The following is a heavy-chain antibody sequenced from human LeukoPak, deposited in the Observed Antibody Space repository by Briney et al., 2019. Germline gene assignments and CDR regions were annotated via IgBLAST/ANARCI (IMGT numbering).Heavy chain of an antibody. J-gene: IGHJ6*03. CDR3: ARVAYRFSINDWSGLGPGAYPTKYHYYMDV. V-gene: IGHV4-34*01. CDR2: INHSGGT. Sequence: PSETLSLTCAVYGGSFRDYSWSWIRQPPGKGLQWIGEINHSGGTNYNPSLMNRVTMSVDTSKNQFSLRVSSVTAADTAVYYCARVAYRFSINDWSGLGPGAYPTKYHYYMDVWGKGNTVTVSS. D-gene: IGHD3-9*01. CDR1: GGSFRDYS.